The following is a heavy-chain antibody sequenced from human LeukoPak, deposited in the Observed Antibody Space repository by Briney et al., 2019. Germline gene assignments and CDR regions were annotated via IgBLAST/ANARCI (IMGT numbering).Heavy chain of an antibody. CDR3: AKGRDNSVYSYFEY. V-gene: IGHV3-30*18. J-gene: IGHJ4*02. Sequence: PGGSLRLSCAASGFTFSSYGMHWVRQAPGKGLEWVAVISYDGNDKYYADSVKGRFTISRDDSKNTLYLQMNSLRPEDTAVYYCAKGRDNSVYSYFEYWGQGTLVTVSS. D-gene: IGHD3-22*01. CDR1: GFTFSSYG. CDR2: ISYDGNDK.